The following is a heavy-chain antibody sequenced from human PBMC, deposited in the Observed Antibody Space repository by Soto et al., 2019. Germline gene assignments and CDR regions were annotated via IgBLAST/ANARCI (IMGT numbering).Heavy chain of an antibody. CDR2: IWYDGSNE. J-gene: IGHJ6*02. CDR3: ARDIVSSGYYGRGDKYRLEV. Sequence: PGGSLRLSCAALGFPFSSYDMHWVRQAPGKGLEWVAVIWYDGSNEYYADSVKGRFTISRDDSKNTLYLQMNSLRVEDTAVYYCARDIVSSGYYGRGDKYRLEVWGQGITVTVSS. CDR1: GFPFSSYD. D-gene: IGHD3-22*01. V-gene: IGHV3-33*01.